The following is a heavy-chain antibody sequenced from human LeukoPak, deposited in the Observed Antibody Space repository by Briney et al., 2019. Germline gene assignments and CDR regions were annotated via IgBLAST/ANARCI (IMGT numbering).Heavy chain of an antibody. CDR1: NGSISSHY. Sequence: PSETLSLTCTVSNGSISSHYWSWIRQTAGKGLEWIGRIYTSGSTNYNPSLKSRLTMSLDTSKSQFSLRLTSVTAADTAVYYCARIRDSSGYYLGAFDIWGQGTTVTVSS. V-gene: IGHV4-4*07. D-gene: IGHD3-22*01. CDR3: ARIRDSSGYYLGAFDI. J-gene: IGHJ3*02. CDR2: IYTSGST.